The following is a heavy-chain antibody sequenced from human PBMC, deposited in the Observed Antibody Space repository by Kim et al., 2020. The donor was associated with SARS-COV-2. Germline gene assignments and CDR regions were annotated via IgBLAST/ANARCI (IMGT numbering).Heavy chain of an antibody. CDR2: IYPGDSDT. Sequence: GESLKISCKGSGYSFSTYWIGWVRQTPGKGLEWMGIIYPGDSDTRYSPSFQGQVTISADKSISTAYLQWSSLKASDTAIYYCARHRRVGATQVPSDYWGQGTPVTVST. D-gene: IGHD1-26*01. CDR1: GYSFSTYW. CDR3: ARHRRVGATQVPSDY. J-gene: IGHJ4*02. V-gene: IGHV5-51*01.